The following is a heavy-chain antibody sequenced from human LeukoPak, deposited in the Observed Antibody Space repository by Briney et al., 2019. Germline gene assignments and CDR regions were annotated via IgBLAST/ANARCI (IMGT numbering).Heavy chain of an antibody. CDR2: FDPEDGET. D-gene: IGHD6-19*01. J-gene: IGHJ4*02. V-gene: IGHV1-24*01. CDR1: GYTLTELS. Sequence: GASVTVSCKVSGYTLTELSMHWVRQAPGKGLGRVGGFDPEDGETIYAQKFQGRVTMTEDTSTDTAYMELSSLRSEDTAVYYCATQWGSSGWYVYWGQGTLVTVSS. CDR3: ATQWGSSGWYVY.